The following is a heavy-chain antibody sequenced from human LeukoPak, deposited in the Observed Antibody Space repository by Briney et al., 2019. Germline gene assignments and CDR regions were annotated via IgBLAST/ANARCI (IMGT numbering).Heavy chain of an antibody. CDR3: ARGTPYSHRFDP. CDR1: GGSISSYY. CDR2: INHSGST. Sequence: SETLSLTCTVSGGSISSYYWSWIRQPPGKGLEWIGEINHSGSTNYNPSLKCRVTISVDKSKNQFSLKLSSVTAADAAVYDCARGTPYSHRFDPWGQGTLVTVSS. V-gene: IGHV4-34*01. D-gene: IGHD2-15*01. J-gene: IGHJ5*02.